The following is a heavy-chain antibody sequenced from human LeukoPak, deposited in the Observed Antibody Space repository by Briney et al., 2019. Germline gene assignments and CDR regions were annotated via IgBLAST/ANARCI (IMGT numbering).Heavy chain of an antibody. CDR2: INTDGSST. V-gene: IGHV3-74*01. CDR3: AKDMRGYGDDGFDY. J-gene: IGHJ4*02. D-gene: IGHD4-17*01. Sequence: PGGSLRLSCAASGFTFSSYWMHWVRQAPGKGLVWVSRINTDGSSTIYADSVKGRFTISRDNAKNTLYLQMNSLRAEDTAVYYCAKDMRGYGDDGFDYWGQGTLVTVSS. CDR1: GFTFSSYW.